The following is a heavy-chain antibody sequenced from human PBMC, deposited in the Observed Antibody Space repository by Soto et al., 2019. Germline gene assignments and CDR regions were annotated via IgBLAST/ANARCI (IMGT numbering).Heavy chain of an antibody. CDR1: GYTFSSYW. CDR2: IYPGDSDT. J-gene: IGHJ4*02. CDR3: ARHYYDSNGYYYCDY. D-gene: IGHD3-22*01. Sequence: GESLKISCKGSGYTFSSYWIGCVRQMPGKGLEWMGIIYPGDSDTTYSPSFQGQVIISADKSISTAYLQWGSLKASDTAMYYCARHYYDSNGYYYCDYWGQGTLVTVS. V-gene: IGHV5-51*01.